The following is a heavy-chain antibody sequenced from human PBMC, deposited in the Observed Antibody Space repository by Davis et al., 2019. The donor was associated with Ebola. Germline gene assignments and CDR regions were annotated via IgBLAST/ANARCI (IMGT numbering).Heavy chain of an antibody. Sequence: GESLKISCAASGLSFSSYAMSWVRQAPGKGLEWVSGTSGGGGNTYYADSVKGRFTISRDNSKNTLYLQMNNLRAEDTAMYHCAKGDRTVLYFDTSLDSWGQGILVTVSS. CDR2: TSGGGGNT. CDR1: GLSFSSYA. V-gene: IGHV3-23*01. D-gene: IGHD3-22*01. CDR3: AKGDRTVLYFDTSLDS. J-gene: IGHJ4*02.